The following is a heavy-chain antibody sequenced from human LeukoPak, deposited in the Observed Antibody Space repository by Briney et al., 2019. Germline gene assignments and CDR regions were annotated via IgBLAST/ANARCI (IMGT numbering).Heavy chain of an antibody. CDR2: ISDSGGST. Sequence: PAGSLKVSCSASGFPFSSYAMDWVRQAPGKGLEYVSAISDSGGSTYYADSVKGRFTISRDNSKNTLYLQMSSLRAVDTAVYFCVRGYSFGPSGMDVWG. J-gene: IGHJ6*02. CDR1: GFPFSSYA. CDR3: VRGYSFGPSGMDV. D-gene: IGHD2-15*01. V-gene: IGHV3-64D*09.